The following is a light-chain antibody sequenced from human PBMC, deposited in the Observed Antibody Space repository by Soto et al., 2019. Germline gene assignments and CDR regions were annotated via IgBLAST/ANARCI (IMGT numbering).Light chain of an antibody. J-gene: IGLJ1*01. CDR1: NSDVGGYNY. V-gene: IGLV2-14*01. Sequence: QSALTQPASVSGSPGQSITISCSGTNSDVGGYNYVSWYQQHPGKAPKLMIYEVSNRPSGVSNRFSGSRSANTASLTISGLQAEDEADYYCSSYTSASTYVFGTGTKVTVL. CDR3: SSYTSASTYV. CDR2: EVS.